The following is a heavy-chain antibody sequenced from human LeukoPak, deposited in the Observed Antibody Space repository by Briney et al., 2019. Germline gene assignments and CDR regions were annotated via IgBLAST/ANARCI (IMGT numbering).Heavy chain of an antibody. V-gene: IGHV3-15*01. D-gene: IGHD3-22*01. J-gene: IGHJ6*03. CDR1: GFTFSNAW. Sequence: GGSLRLSCAASGFTFSNAWMSWVRQAPGKGLEWVGRIKSKTDGGTTDYAAPVKGRFTISRDDSKNTLYLQMNSLRAEDTAVYYCARERVSYMDVWGKGTTVTISS. CDR3: ARERVSYMDV. CDR2: IKSKTDGGTT.